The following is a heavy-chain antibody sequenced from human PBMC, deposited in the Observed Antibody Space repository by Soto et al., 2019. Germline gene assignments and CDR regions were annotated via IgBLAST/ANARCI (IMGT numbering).Heavy chain of an antibody. CDR2: IYASGNT. CDR1: GGSISGYY. CDR3: GRVVEGATRPTDFDS. J-gene: IGHJ5*01. Sequence: SETLSLTCTVSGGSISGYYWSWIRQPAGNRLEWIGRIYASGNTNYNPSLKSRVTMSVDTSKNQLSLRVNSVTAADTAVYYCGRVVEGATRPTDFDSWGQGTLVTVSS. V-gene: IGHV4-4*07.